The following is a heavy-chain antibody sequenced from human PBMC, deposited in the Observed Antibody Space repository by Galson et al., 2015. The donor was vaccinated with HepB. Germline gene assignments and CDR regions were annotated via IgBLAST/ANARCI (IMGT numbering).Heavy chain of an antibody. J-gene: IGHJ6*03. D-gene: IGHD2-2*01. V-gene: IGHV1-18*01. CDR1: GYTFTSYG. Sequence: SVKVSCKASGYTFTSYGISWVRQAPGQGLEWMGWISTYNGNTNYPPRLQGRVTMTTDTSTRTVYMEVRSLRTDDTAVYYCARDGERGDYSSTSSSVFGLHYSYYFMDVWGNGTTVTVSS. CDR2: ISTYNGNT. CDR3: ARDGERGDYSSTSSSVFGLHYSYYFMDV.